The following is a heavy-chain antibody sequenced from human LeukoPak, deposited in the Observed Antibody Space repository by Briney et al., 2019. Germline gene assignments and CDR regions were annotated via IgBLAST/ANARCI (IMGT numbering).Heavy chain of an antibody. CDR2: IYSSGSP. D-gene: IGHD2-21*01. Sequence: SETLSLTCTVPGASVSTFYWSWIRQPAEKGRQWIGRIYSSGSPIFNPSLKSRVTVSVDTSKNQFSLKLSPVTAADTAVYYCARSLIPPTYWYFDSWGQGTLVSVSS. CDR3: ARSLIPPTYWYFDS. J-gene: IGHJ4*02. V-gene: IGHV4-4*07. CDR1: GASVSTFY.